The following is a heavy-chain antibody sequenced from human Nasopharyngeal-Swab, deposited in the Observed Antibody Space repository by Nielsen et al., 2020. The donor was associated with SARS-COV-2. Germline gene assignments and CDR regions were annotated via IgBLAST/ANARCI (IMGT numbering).Heavy chain of an antibody. J-gene: IGHJ4*02. CDR1: GAFISGHH. Sequence: SENLSLTCTVSGAFISGHHWSWIRQPPGKGLEWIGYVSYSGITNYNPSLNSRVTISADSSKNQFSLELGSVTAADTAVYYCAREEYYYDSSGNYYRAFDNWGQGTLVSVSS. CDR3: AREEYYYDSSGNYYRAFDN. CDR2: VSYSGIT. V-gene: IGHV4-59*11. D-gene: IGHD3-22*01.